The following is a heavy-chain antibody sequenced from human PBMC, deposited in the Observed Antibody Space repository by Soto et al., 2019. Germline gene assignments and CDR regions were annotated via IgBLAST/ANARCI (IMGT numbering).Heavy chain of an antibody. V-gene: IGHV3-11*05. CDR2: ISSSSSYT. D-gene: IGHD6-13*01. CDR1: GFTFSDYY. J-gene: IGHJ4*02. CDR3: ARGTWLAAAGGIF. Sequence: GGSLRLSSAASGFTFSDYYMSWIRQVPGKGLEWVSYISSSSSYTNYADSVKGRFTISRDNAKNSLYLQMNSLRAEDTAVYYCARGTWLAAAGGIFWGQGTLVTSPQ.